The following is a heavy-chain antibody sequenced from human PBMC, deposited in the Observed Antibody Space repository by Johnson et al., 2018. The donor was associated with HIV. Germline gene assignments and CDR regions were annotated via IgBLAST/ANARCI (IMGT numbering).Heavy chain of an antibody. CDR1: GFTFSSYG. CDR2: IRYDGSNK. CDR3: AKGVITMIVVATDAFDI. V-gene: IGHV3-30*02. Sequence: QVQLVESGGGVVQPGGSLRLSCVASGFTFSSYGMHWVRQAPGKGLEWVAFIRYDGSNKYYADSVKGRLTISRDNSKNTLYLQMNSLRAEDTAVYYCAKGVITMIVVATDAFDIWGQGTMVTVSS. J-gene: IGHJ3*02. D-gene: IGHD3-22*01.